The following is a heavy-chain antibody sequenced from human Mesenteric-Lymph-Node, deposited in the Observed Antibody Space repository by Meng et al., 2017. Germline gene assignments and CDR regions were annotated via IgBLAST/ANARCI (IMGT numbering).Heavy chain of an antibody. CDR2: INPTSGGT. CDR3: AREGYNYENDY. D-gene: IGHD5-24*01. J-gene: IGHJ4*02. Sequence: QVQLVQSGAEVKKPGASVKVPCKSSGYTFTGYYMHWVRQAPGQGLEWMGRINPTSGGTNYAQKFQGRVTMTRDTSISTAYMELSRLRSDDTAVYYCAREGYNYENDYWGQGTLVTVSS. V-gene: IGHV1-2*06. CDR1: GYTFTGYY.